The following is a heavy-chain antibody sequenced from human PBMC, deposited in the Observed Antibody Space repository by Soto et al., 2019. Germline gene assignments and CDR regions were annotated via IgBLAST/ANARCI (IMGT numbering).Heavy chain of an antibody. J-gene: IGHJ6*02. V-gene: IGHV4-39*01. Sequence: SETLSLTCTVSGGSISSSSYYWGWIRQPPGKGLEWIGSIYYSGSTYYNPSLKSRVTISVDTSKNQFSLKLSSVTAADTAVYYCARRDGYNLDGMDVWGQGTTVTV. CDR1: GGSISSSSYY. CDR3: ARRDGYNLDGMDV. D-gene: IGHD5-12*01. CDR2: IYYSGST.